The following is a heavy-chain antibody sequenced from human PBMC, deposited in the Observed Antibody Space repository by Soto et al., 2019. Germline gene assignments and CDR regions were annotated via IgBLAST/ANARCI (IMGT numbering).Heavy chain of an antibody. D-gene: IGHD3-16*01. V-gene: IGHV3-48*01. CDR2: ISSESETI. CDR1: GFTFSAHT. J-gene: IGHJ4*02. Sequence: EVQLVESGGGLVQPGGSLRLSCAASGFTFSAHTMNWVRQAPGKGLEWISYISSESETIYYADSVKGRFTISRDNAKNLLFLEKKSLGAGERGFFFCADLEGGGEWGQGTLVTVSS. CDR3: ADLEGGGE.